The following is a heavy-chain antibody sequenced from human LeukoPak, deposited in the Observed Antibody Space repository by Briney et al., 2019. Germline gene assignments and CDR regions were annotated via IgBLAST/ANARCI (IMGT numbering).Heavy chain of an antibody. D-gene: IGHD4-17*01. V-gene: IGHV1-2*06. CDR1: GYTFTGYY. CDR2: INPNSGGI. J-gene: IGHJ4*02. CDR3: ARLDYGEDLDY. Sequence: ASVKVSCKASGYTFTGYYMHWVRQAPGQGLEWMGRINPNSGGINYAQKFQGRVTMTRDTSISTAYMELSRLRSDDTAVYYCARLDYGEDLDYWGQGTLVTVSS.